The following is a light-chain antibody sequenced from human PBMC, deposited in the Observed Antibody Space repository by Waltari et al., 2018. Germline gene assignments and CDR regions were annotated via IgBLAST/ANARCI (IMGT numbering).Light chain of an antibody. CDR3: SSYAGATL. J-gene: IGLJ2*01. CDR1: SGDVGRYNL. V-gene: IGLV2-23*02. Sequence: QSALTQPASVSGSPGQSLTISCTGTSGDVGRYNLVSWYQQHPGKAPKLMIYEIYKRPSWISDRFSGSKSGNTASLTISGLQAEDEADYYCSSYAGATLFGGGTKLTVL. CDR2: EIY.